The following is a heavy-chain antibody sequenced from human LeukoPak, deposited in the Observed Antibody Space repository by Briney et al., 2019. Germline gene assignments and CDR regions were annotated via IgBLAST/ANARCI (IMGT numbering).Heavy chain of an antibody. CDR1: GYTFTSYA. D-gene: IGHD3-10*01. V-gene: IGHV1-3*01. J-gene: IGHJ6*03. CDR2: INAGNGNT. CDR3: ARDPGFMVRGSRRGYDDYYYYMDV. Sequence: GASVKVSCKASGYTFTSYAMHWVRQAPGQRLEWMGWINAGNGNTNYAQKLQGGVTMTTDTSTSTAYMELRSLRSDDTAVYYCARDPGFMVRGSRRGYDDYYYYMDVWGKGTTVTISS.